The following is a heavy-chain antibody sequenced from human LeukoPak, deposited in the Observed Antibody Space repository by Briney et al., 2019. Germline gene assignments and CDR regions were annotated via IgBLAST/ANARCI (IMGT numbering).Heavy chain of an antibody. CDR2: IWYDGSNK. V-gene: IGHV3-33*06. CDR1: GFTFSSYG. D-gene: IGHD1-14*01. J-gene: IGHJ6*03. CDR3: AKGAGGYYYYYYMDV. Sequence: PGGSLRLSCAASGFTFSSYGMRWVRQAPGKGLEWVAAIWYDGSNKYYTDSAKGRFTISRDNSKNTLYLQMNSLRAEDTAVYYCAKGAGGYYYYYYMDVWGKGTTVTVSS.